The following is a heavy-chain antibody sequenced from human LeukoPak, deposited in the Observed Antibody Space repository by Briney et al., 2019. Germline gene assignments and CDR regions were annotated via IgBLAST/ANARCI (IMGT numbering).Heavy chain of an antibody. CDR2: ISSSGSTI. D-gene: IGHD3-10*01. CDR3: AKDRITMVRGVFIGDWFDP. V-gene: IGHV3-48*03. J-gene: IGHJ5*02. Sequence: PGGSLRLSCAASGFTFSSYEMNWVRQAPGKGLEWVSYISSSGSTIYYADSVKGRFTISRDNSKNTLYLQMNSLRAEDTAVYYCAKDRITMVRGVFIGDWFDPWGQGTLVTVSS. CDR1: GFTFSSYE.